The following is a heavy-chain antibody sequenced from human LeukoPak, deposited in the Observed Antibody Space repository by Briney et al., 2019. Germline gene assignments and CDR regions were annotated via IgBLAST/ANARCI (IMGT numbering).Heavy chain of an antibody. CDR2: ISAYNGYT. V-gene: IGHV1-18*01. D-gene: IGHD2-15*01. CDR1: GYTFTNYG. CDR3: ARSQGHRLLNYYYYYMDV. Sequence: ASAKVSCKASGYTFTNYGLSWVRQAPGQGLEWMGWISAYNGYTNYAQKLQGRVTMTTDTSTTTAYMELRSLRSDDTAVYYCARSQGHRLLNYYYYYMDVWGKGTTVTVSS. J-gene: IGHJ6*03.